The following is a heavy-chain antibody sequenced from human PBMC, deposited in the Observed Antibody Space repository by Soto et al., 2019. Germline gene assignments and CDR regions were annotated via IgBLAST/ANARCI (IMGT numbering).Heavy chain of an antibody. CDR1: GGTFSSYA. V-gene: IGHV1-69*13. Sequence: ASVKVSCKASGGTFSSYAISWVRQAPGQGLEWMGGIIPIFGTANYAQKFQGRVTITADESTSTAYMELSSLRSEDTAVYYCARDSDSSGYYFAFDYWGQGTLVTVSS. D-gene: IGHD3-22*01. J-gene: IGHJ4*02. CDR3: ARDSDSSGYYFAFDY. CDR2: IIPIFGTA.